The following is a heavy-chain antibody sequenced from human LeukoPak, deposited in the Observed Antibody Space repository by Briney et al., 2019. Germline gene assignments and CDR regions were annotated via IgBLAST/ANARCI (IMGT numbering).Heavy chain of an antibody. V-gene: IGHV1-69*04. CDR2: IIPILGIA. Sequence: SVKVSCKASGGTFSSYATSWVRQAPGQGLGWMGRIIPILGIANYAQKFQGRVTITADKSTSTAYMELSSLRSEDTAVYYCARDLFLGSSWYHDYWGQGTLVTVSS. J-gene: IGHJ4*02. CDR1: GGTFSSYA. D-gene: IGHD6-13*01. CDR3: ARDLFLGSSWYHDY.